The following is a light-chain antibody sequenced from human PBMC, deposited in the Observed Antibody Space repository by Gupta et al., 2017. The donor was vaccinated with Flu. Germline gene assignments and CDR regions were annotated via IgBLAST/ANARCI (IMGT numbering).Light chain of an antibody. CDR3: SSYAGSNGVI. J-gene: IGLJ2*01. Sequence: QSALTQPPSASGSPGQPVTISCTGTSSDIGGYNYVSWFQQHPGKAPKLIIYEVSKWPSGVPDRFSGSKSGNKASLTVSGLQADDEADYYCSSYAGSNGVIFGGGTKLTVL. V-gene: IGLV2-8*01. CDR1: SSDIGGYNY. CDR2: EVS.